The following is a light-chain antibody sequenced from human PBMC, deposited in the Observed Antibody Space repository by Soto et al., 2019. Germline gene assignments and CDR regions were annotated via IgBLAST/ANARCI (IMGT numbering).Light chain of an antibody. Sequence: EVLLTPSPGTLSLSPGERDTPSCRASQAVSSILLAWYQQKPGQAPRLLIYGASSRATGIPDRFSGSGSGTDFTLTVSRLEPEDFAVYYCQQHGTSPIFGGGTKVDIK. CDR3: QQHGTSPI. V-gene: IGKV3-20*01. CDR1: QAVSSIL. CDR2: GAS. J-gene: IGKJ4*01.